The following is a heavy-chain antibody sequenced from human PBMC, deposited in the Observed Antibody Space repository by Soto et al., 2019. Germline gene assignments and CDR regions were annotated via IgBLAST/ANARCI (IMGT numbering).Heavy chain of an antibody. J-gene: IGHJ3*02. CDR1: GGCFSGYY. D-gene: IGHD5-12*01. CDR3: AGGYSGYGGAFHI. CDR2: INHSGST. V-gene: IGHV4-34*01. Sequence: QVQLQQWGAGLLQPSETLSLTCAVYGGCFSGYYWSWIRQPPGKGLEWIGEINHSGSTNYNPSLKSRVTISVDTSKNQFSRKLSSVTAADTAVYYCAGGYSGYGGAFHIWGQGTMVTVSS.